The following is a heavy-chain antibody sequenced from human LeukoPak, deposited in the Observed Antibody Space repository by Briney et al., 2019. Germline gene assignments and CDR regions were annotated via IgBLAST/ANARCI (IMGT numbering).Heavy chain of an antibody. D-gene: IGHD6-19*01. V-gene: IGHV3-23*01. Sequence: GGSLRLSCAASGFTFSTYGMSWVRQAPGKGLEWVSAIGGSGGGTYYADSVKGRFTISRDNSKNTLYLQMNSLRAEDTAVYYCAKRGSGWYEDYYYYMDVWGKGTTVTISS. CDR1: GFTFSTYG. J-gene: IGHJ6*03. CDR2: IGGSGGGT. CDR3: AKRGSGWYEDYYYYMDV.